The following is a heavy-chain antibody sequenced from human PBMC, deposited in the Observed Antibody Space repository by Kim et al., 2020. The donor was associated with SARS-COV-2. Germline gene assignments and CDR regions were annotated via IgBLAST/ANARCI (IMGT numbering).Heavy chain of an antibody. V-gene: IGHV4-61*01. D-gene: IGHD6-19*01. J-gene: IGHJ4*02. CDR2: IYYSGST. CDR1: GGSVSSGSYY. CDR3: ARSASGWYFDY. Sequence: SETLSLTCTVSGGSVSSGSYYWSWIRQPPGKGLEWIGYIYYSGSTNYNPSLKSRVTISVDTSKNQFSLKLSSVTAADTAVYYCARSASGWYFDYWGQGTLVTVSS.